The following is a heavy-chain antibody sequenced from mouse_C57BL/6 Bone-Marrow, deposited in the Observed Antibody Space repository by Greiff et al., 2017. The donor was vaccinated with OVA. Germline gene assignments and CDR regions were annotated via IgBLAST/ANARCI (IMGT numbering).Heavy chain of an antibody. D-gene: IGHD2-2*01. V-gene: IGHV5-16*01. CDR1: GFTFSDYY. Sequence: DVKLVESEGGLVQPGSSMKLSCTASGFTFSDYYMAWVRQVPEKGLEWVANINYDGSSTYYLDSLKSRFIISRDNAKNILYLQMSSLKSEDTATYYCARGRRLRGAYYFDYWGQGTTLTVSS. J-gene: IGHJ2*01. CDR2: INYDGSST. CDR3: ARGRRLRGAYYFDY.